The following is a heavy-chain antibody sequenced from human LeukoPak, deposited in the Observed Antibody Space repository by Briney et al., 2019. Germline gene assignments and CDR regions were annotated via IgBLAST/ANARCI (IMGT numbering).Heavy chain of an antibody. D-gene: IGHD6-19*01. J-gene: IGHJ4*02. CDR3: ARDLWGSYSTGSYLDY. Sequence: GGSLRLSCAVSGFPFTNYWMSWVRQAPGKGLEWVANIKEDGSVMYYEDSLKGRFTISRDSAQNSLYLQMNSLRVEDTAVYFCARDLWGSYSTGSYLDYWGQGALVTVSS. CDR2: IKEDGSVM. V-gene: IGHV3-7*01. CDR1: GFPFTNYW.